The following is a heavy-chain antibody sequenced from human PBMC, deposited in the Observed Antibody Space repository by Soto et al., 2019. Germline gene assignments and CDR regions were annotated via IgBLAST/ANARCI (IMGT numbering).Heavy chain of an antibody. CDR3: ARSGGTSGWYASGGMDV. CDR2: IIPIFGTA. D-gene: IGHD6-19*01. V-gene: IGHV1-69*13. Sequence: SVKVSCKASGGTFSSYAISWVRQAPGQGLEWMGGIIPIFGTANYAQKFQGRVTITADESTSTAYMELSGLRSEDTAVYYCARSGGTSGWYASGGMDVWGKGTTVTVSS. J-gene: IGHJ6*04. CDR1: GGTFSSYA.